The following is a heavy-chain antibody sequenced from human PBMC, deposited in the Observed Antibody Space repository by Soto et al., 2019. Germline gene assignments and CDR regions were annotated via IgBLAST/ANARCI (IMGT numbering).Heavy chain of an antibody. Sequence: EVQLVESGGGLVQPGGSLRLSCAASGFTFSSYSMNWVRQAPGKGLEWVSYISSSSSTIYYADSVKGRFTISRDNAKNSLYLQVNSLRDADTAVYYWAREGGSVNWFDTWGQGTLVTVSS. V-gene: IGHV3-48*02. D-gene: IGHD1-26*01. CDR2: ISSSSSTI. CDR3: AREGGSVNWFDT. J-gene: IGHJ5*02. CDR1: GFTFSSYS.